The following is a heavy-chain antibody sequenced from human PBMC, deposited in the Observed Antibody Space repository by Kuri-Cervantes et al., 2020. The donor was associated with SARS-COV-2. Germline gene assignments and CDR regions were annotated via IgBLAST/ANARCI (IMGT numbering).Heavy chain of an antibody. J-gene: IGHJ4*02. Sequence: SVKGSCKAAGGTFSSYAISWVRQAPGQGLGWMGGIIPIFGTANYAQKFQGRVTITADKSTSTAYMELSSLRSEDTTVYYCARDAIRDGYNEGYWGQGTLVTVSS. CDR1: GGTFSSYA. V-gene: IGHV1-69*06. D-gene: IGHD5-24*01. CDR2: IIPIFGTA. CDR3: ARDAIRDGYNEGY.